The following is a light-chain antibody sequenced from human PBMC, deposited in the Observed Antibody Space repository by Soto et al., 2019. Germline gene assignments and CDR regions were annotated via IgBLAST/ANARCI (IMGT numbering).Light chain of an antibody. J-gene: IGKJ2*01. CDR3: QQYNNWPLYT. CDR1: QSVSSN. CDR2: GAS. Sequence: EIVMPQSPATLSVSPGERATLSCRASQSVSSNLAWYQQKPCQAPRLLIYGASTRATGIPARFSGSRSGTEFTLTISSLQSEDFAVYYCQQYNNWPLYTFGQGTKLEIK. V-gene: IGKV3-15*01.